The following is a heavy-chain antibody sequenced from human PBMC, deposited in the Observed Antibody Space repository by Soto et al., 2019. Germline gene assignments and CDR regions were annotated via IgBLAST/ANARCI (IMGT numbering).Heavy chain of an antibody. CDR1: GFTFSSYS. Sequence: PGGSLRLSCAASGFTFSSYSMNWVRQAPGKGLEWVSSISSSSSYIYYADSVKGRFTISRDNAKNSLYLQMNSLRAEDTAVYYCAPTATPSSGWYEFDYWGQGTLVTVSS. CDR3: APTATPSSGWYEFDY. V-gene: IGHV3-21*01. CDR2: ISSSSSYI. D-gene: IGHD6-19*01. J-gene: IGHJ4*02.